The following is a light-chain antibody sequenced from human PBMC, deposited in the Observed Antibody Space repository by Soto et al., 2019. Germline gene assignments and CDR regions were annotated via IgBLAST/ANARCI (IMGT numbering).Light chain of an antibody. J-gene: IGLJ1*01. CDR1: SSNIGSNY. CDR3: AAWDDSLSGYV. CDR2: RNS. V-gene: IGLV1-47*01. Sequence: QTVVTQPPSASGTPGQRVTISCSGSSSNIGSNYVYWYQQLPGTAPKLLIYRNSQRPSGVPDRFSGSKSGTSASLAISGLRSEDEADYYCAAWDDSLSGYVFGTGTKVTVL.